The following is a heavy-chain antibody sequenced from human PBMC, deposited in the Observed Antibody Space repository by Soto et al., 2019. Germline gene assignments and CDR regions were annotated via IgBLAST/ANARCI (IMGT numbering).Heavy chain of an antibody. Sequence: QVQLVQSGVEVKKPGASVKVSCKASGYTFTSYAISWVRQAPGQGLKWMGWISAYNGNTNYAQNLRGRVTMTTDASTRTAYMELRSLRYDDTAMYYCARDFTGCPPDGVDYWGQGTQVTVSS. D-gene: IGHD3-16*01. CDR3: ARDFTGCPPDGVDY. J-gene: IGHJ4*02. V-gene: IGHV1-18*01. CDR2: ISAYNGNT. CDR1: GYTFTSYA.